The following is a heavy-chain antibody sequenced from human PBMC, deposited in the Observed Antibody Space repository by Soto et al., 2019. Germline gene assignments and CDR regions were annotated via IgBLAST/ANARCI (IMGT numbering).Heavy chain of an antibody. Sequence: SETLSLTCAVYGGSFSGYYWSWIRQPPGKGLEWIGEINHSGSTNYNPSLKSRVTISVDTSKNQFSLKLSSVTAADTAVYYCATVPALTPYYFDYWGQGTLVTVSS. CDR3: ATVPALTPYYFDY. V-gene: IGHV4-34*01. CDR1: GGSFSGYY. J-gene: IGHJ4*02. D-gene: IGHD2-2*01. CDR2: INHSGST.